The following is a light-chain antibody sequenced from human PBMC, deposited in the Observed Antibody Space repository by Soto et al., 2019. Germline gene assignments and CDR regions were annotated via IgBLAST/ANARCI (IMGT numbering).Light chain of an antibody. Sequence: EIVLTQSPATLSLSPGERATLSCRASQSVSSYLAWYQQKPGQAPRLLIYDASNRATGIPARFSGSGSGTDFTLTISSLEPDDFAVYYCQQRSNWPLITFGQGTRLEI. V-gene: IGKV3-11*01. J-gene: IGKJ5*01. CDR1: QSVSSY. CDR3: QQRSNWPLIT. CDR2: DAS.